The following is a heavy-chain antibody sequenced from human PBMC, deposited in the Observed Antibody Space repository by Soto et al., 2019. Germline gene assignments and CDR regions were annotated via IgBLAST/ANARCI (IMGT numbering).Heavy chain of an antibody. D-gene: IGHD6-13*01. CDR2: IWYDGSIK. J-gene: IGHJ2*01. V-gene: IGHV3-33*01. Sequence: QVQLVESGGGVVQPGRSLRLSCGASGFTFNTYAMHWVRQAPGKGLEWVAVIWYDGSIKYYADSVKGRFTISRDNSENTLYLLVNSLRADDTAVYYCARGPPYSSSWCWYLDLWGRGTLVTVSS. CDR3: ARGPPYSSSWCWYLDL. CDR1: GFTFNTYA.